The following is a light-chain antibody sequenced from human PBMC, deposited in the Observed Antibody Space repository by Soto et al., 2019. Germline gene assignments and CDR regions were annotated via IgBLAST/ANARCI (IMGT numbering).Light chain of an antibody. CDR3: QKYNSALGT. Sequence: DIQMTQSPSSLSASVGDRVTITCRASQGISSYLAWYQQKPGKAPKLLIYAASTLQLGVPSRFSGSGSGTEFTLTISSLQPEDVATYYCQKYNSALGTFGQGTKVEIK. CDR2: AAS. J-gene: IGKJ1*01. V-gene: IGKV1-27*01. CDR1: QGISSY.